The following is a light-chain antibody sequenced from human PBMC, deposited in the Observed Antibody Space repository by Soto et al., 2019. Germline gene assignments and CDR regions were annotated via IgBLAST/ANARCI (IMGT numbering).Light chain of an antibody. CDR2: DVS. J-gene: IGLJ2*01. CDR3: SSYTSSSPLV. V-gene: IGLV2-14*01. CDR1: SSDVGGYNY. Sequence: QSALTQPASVSGSPGQSITISCTGTSSDVGGYNYLSWYQQHPGKAPKLMIYDVSNRPSGVSNRISGSKSGNTASLTIFGLQAEDEADYYCSSYTSSSPLVFGGGTKLTVL.